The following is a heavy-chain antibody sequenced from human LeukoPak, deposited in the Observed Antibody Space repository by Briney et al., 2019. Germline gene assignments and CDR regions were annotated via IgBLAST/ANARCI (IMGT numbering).Heavy chain of an antibody. D-gene: IGHD3-16*01. Sequence: SETLSLTCAVYGGSFSGYYWSWIRQPPGKGLEWIGEINHSGSTNYNPSLKSRLTMTVDTSKDQFSLKLSSVTTSDTALYYCARDLGARFESWGQGILVTVSS. J-gene: IGHJ4*02. CDR1: GGSFSGYY. CDR3: ARDLGARFES. CDR2: INHSGST. V-gene: IGHV4-34*01.